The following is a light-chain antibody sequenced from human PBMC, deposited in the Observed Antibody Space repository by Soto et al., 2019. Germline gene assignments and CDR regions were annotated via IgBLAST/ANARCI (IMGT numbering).Light chain of an antibody. CDR3: LHTYSFPRP. V-gene: IGKV1-12*01. J-gene: IGKJ1*01. CDR1: QGIGDR. CDR2: FAS. Sequence: DIQMTQSPSSVSASVGDRVTLTCRASQGIGDRLAWYQQKPGKVPQLLIYFASTLGSGVPSRFSGSGSGTDVILTINTLQADDFATYYCLHTYSFPRPFGQGTKVEIK.